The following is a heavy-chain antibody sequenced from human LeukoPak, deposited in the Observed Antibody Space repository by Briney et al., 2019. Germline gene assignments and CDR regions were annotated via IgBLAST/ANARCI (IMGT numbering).Heavy chain of an antibody. CDR2: TSSSSSTI. V-gene: IGHV3-48*04. J-gene: IGHJ4*02. D-gene: IGHD4-17*01. CDR1: GFTFSGYD. Sequence: GGSLRLSCAASGFTFSGYDMSWVRQARGKGLEWVSYTSSSSSTIYYADSVKSRFTISRDNAKNSLYLQMNSLRAEDTAVYYCAREISPYSGDYAVWGQGTLFTVSS. CDR3: AREISPYSGDYAV.